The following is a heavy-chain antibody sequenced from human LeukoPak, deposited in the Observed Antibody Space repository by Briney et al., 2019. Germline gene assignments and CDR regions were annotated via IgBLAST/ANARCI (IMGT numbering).Heavy chain of an antibody. J-gene: IGHJ4*02. V-gene: IGHV3-7*01. CDR1: GFTFSSYW. Sequence: GGSLRLSCAASGFTFSSYWMSWVRQAPGKGLEWVANIKRDGSEKYYVDSVKGRFTISRDNAKNSLYLQMNSLRAEDTAVYYCARDWGVYYDSSGHSHLWYFDKWGQGTLVTVSS. CDR3: ARDWGVYYDSSGHSHLWYFDK. CDR2: IKRDGSEK. D-gene: IGHD3-22*01.